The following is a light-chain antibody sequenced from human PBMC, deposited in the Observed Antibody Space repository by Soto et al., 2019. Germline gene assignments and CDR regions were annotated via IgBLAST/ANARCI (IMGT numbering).Light chain of an antibody. CDR1: RSDIGSNY. Sequence: QSVLPQPTSASGTPGQRVTISCSGSRSDIGSNYVYWYQHLPGMAPKLLIYRNDQRPSGVPDRISGSRSGTSASLAIIGLRSEDEADYYCASWDDTLSAPIFGGGTKLTVL. CDR3: ASWDDTLSAPI. V-gene: IGLV1-47*01. CDR2: RND. J-gene: IGLJ2*01.